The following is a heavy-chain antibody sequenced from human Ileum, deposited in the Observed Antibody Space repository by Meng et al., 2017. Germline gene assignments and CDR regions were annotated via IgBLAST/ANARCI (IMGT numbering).Heavy chain of an antibody. CDR2: VSPSSGNT. D-gene: IGHD3-16*01. Sequence: QVQLVQSGAEMNTPGAAMKVSCKASGYTFTTNDINWVRQAPGQGLEWMGWVSPSSGNTHYAQNFQVRVTMTRDISISTVYMELTSLKSDDTAVYYCARGVGDLGDYWGQGTLVTVSS. J-gene: IGHJ4*02. CDR1: GYTFTTND. V-gene: IGHV1-8*01. CDR3: ARGVGDLGDY.